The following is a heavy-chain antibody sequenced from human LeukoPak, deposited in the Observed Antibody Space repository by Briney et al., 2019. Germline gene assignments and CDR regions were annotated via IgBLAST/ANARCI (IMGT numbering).Heavy chain of an antibody. CDR2: IYSGGST. V-gene: IGHV3-53*01. CDR3: ARTTVVTGRYYYYYMDV. J-gene: IGHJ6*03. D-gene: IGHD4-23*01. CDR1: GFTVSSNY. Sequence: PGGSLRLSCAASGFTVSSNYMSWVRQAPGKGLEWVSVIYSGGSTHYADSVKGRFTISRDNSKNTLYLQMNSLRAEDTAVYYCARTTVVTGRYYYYYMDVWGKGTTVTVSS.